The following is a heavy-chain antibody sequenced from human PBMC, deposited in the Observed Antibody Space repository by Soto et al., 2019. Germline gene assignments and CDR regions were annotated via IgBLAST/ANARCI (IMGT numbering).Heavy chain of an antibody. D-gene: IGHD3-3*01. Sequence: QVQLVESGGGLVKPGGSLRLSCAASGFTFSVYYMSWIRQAPGKGLEWVSYISSSGSTIYYADSVKGRFIISRDNAKNSLYLQMNSLRAEDTAMYYCASPGIFGALYYMDVWGKGTTVTVSS. J-gene: IGHJ6*03. CDR3: ASPGIFGALYYMDV. CDR1: GFTFSVYY. V-gene: IGHV3-11*01. CDR2: ISSSGSTI.